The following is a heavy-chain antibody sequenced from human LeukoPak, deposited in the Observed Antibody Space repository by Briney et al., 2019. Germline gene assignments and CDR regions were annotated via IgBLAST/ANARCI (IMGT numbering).Heavy chain of an antibody. J-gene: IGHJ6*02. CDR3: ARTSYSRSWYDYYYYYYGMDV. CDR2: TYYRSKWYI. D-gene: IGHD6-13*01. Sequence: SQTLSLTCAISGDSVSSNSAAWNWLRQSPSRGLEWLGRTYYRSKWYIDYAVSVKSRITINPDSSKNQFSLHLNSVTPEDTAVYYCARTSYSRSWYDYYYYYYGMDVWGQGATVTVSS. CDR1: GDSVSSNSAA. V-gene: IGHV6-1*01.